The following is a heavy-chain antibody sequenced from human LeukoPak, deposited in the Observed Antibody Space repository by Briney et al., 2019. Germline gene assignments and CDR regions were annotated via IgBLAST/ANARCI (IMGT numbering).Heavy chain of an antibody. CDR3: ARESYYDYVWGSYRFDY. J-gene: IGHJ4*02. D-gene: IGHD3-16*02. Sequence: SETLSLTCTVSGGSISSSSYYWGWIRQPPGKGLEWIGSIYYSGSTYYNPSLKSRDTTSVDTSKNQFSLKLSSVTAADTAVYYCARESYYDYVWGSYRFDYWGQGTLVTVSS. CDR2: IYYSGST. V-gene: IGHV4-39*02. CDR1: GGSISSSSYY.